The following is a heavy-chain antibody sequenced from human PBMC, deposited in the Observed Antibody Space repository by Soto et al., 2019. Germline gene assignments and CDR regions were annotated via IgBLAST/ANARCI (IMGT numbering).Heavy chain of an antibody. Sequence: PSETLSLTCAVYGVSFSGYYWSWIRQPPGKGLEWIGEINHSGSTNYNPSLKSRVTISVDTSKNQFSLKVSSVTAADTAVYYCARTSRFDYWGQGTLVTVSS. V-gene: IGHV4-34*01. CDR3: ARTSRFDY. D-gene: IGHD6-6*01. CDR2: INHSGST. CDR1: GVSFSGYY. J-gene: IGHJ4*02.